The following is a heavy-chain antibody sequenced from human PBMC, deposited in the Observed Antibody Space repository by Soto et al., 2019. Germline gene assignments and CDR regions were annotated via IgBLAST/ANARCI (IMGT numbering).Heavy chain of an antibody. CDR3: AKGNYYDSSGLITSRTPFDY. D-gene: IGHD3-22*01. CDR1: GFTFSNYG. CDR2: ISYDGSTR. V-gene: IGHV3-30*18. Sequence: QVQLVESGGGVVQPGRSLRLSCAASGFTFSNYGIHWVRQAPGKGLEWVAVISYDGSTRYHADSVKGRFTISRDNSKNTLYLQMNSLRAEDTAMYYCAKGNYYDSSGLITSRTPFDYWGQGTLVTVSS. J-gene: IGHJ4*02.